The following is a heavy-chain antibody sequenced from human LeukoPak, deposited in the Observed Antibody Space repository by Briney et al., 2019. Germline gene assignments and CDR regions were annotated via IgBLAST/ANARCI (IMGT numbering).Heavy chain of an antibody. CDR1: GGSVRSDSNY. CDR3: ARDGGLRLGRSYNWFDP. Sequence: SETLSLTCTVSGGSVRSDSNYWSWIRQPPGKGLEWIGYIYYSGSTNYNPSLKSRVTISVDTSKNQFSLKLSSVTAADTAVYYCARDGGLRLGRSYNWFDPWGQGTLVTVSS. J-gene: IGHJ5*02. D-gene: IGHD5-12*01. CDR2: IYYSGST. V-gene: IGHV4-61*01.